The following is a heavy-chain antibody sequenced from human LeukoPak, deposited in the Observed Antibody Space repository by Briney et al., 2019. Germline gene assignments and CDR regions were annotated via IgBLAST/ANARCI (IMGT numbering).Heavy chain of an antibody. CDR2: ISYDGSNK. CDR1: GFTFSSYA. D-gene: IGHD6-13*01. V-gene: IGHV3-30*04. Sequence: PGRSLRLSCAASGFTFSSYAMHWVRQAPGKGLEWVAVISYDGSNKYYADSVKGRFTISRDNSKNTLYLQVNSLRAEDTAVYYCARGLPPRLRWATSAVYSSSWSQFDYWGQGTLVTVSS. CDR3: ARGLPPRLRWATSAVYSSSWSQFDY. J-gene: IGHJ4*02.